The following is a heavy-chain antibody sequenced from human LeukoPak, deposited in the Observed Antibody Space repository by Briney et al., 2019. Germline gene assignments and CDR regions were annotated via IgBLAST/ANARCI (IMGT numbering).Heavy chain of an antibody. CDR2: MISSSSTI. J-gene: IGHJ4*02. Sequence: GGTLRLSCAASGFTFSSYSMNWVREAPGKGRKWISCMISSSSTIYYPDSVKGRFTISRDNAKNSLYLQMSSLRDEDTAVYYCARAHSSGYSSGWYSGYWGQGTLVTVSS. V-gene: IGHV3-48*02. CDR1: GFTFSSYS. CDR3: ARAHSSGYSSGWYSGY. D-gene: IGHD6-19*01.